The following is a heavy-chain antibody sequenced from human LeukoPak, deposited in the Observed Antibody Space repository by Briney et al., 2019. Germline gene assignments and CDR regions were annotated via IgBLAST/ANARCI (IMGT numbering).Heavy chain of an antibody. Sequence: SVKVSCKASGGTFSGYAISWVRQAPGQGLEWMGGIIPIFGTANYAQKFQGRVTITTDESTSTAYMELSSLRSEDTAVYYCARVDCSSTSCYQDAFDIWGQGTMVTVSS. CDR1: GGTFSGYA. CDR3: ARVDCSSTSCYQDAFDI. V-gene: IGHV1-69*05. D-gene: IGHD2-2*01. CDR2: IIPIFGTA. J-gene: IGHJ3*02.